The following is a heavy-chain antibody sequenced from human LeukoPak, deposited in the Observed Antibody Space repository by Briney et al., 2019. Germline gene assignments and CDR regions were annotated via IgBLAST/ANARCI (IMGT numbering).Heavy chain of an antibody. CDR3: ARDERDGGDTAMLGANNWFDP. Sequence: PGGSLRLSCAASGFTFSSYSMNWVRQAPGKGLEWVSSISSSSSYIYYADSVKGRFTISRDNAKNSLYLQMNSLRAEDTAVYYCARDERDGGDTAMLGANNWFDPWGQGTLVTVSS. V-gene: IGHV3-21*01. CDR2: ISSSSSYI. CDR1: GFTFSSYS. D-gene: IGHD5-18*01. J-gene: IGHJ5*02.